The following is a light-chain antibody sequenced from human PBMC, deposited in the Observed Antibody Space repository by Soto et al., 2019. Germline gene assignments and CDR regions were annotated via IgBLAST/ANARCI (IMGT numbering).Light chain of an antibody. Sequence: QSVLTQPPSASXTPGXXXXIXXXGSSSNIGSNYVYWHQHLPGTAPRPLXXXXDQRPSGVPDRFSGSKSGTSASLAISGLRPEDESDYYCVTWDDRLSAWVFGGGTKLTVL. J-gene: IGLJ3*02. CDR2: XXD. CDR1: SSNIGSNY. CDR3: VTWDDRLSAWV. V-gene: IGLV1-47*01.